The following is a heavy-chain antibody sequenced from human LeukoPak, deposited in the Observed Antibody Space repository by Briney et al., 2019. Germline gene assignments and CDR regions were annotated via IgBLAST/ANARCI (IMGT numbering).Heavy chain of an antibody. CDR1: GFTFSSFD. CDR3: AKDYSVSNWCFDL. V-gene: IGHV3-64*04. Sequence: GGSLRLSCSASGFTFSSFDMHWVRQAPGKGLEYISAISPNGGSTYHADSVKGRFTISRDNSKNTLYLQMNSLRAEDTAVYYCAKDYSVSNWCFDLWGRGTLVTVSS. CDR2: ISPNGGST. J-gene: IGHJ2*01. D-gene: IGHD5/OR15-5a*01.